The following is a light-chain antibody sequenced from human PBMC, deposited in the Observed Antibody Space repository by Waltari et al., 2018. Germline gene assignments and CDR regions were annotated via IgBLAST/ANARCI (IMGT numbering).Light chain of an antibody. CDR1: QSVTTY. J-gene: IGKJ4*01. Sequence: EIVLTQSPATLSLSPGDRATLSCRASQSVTTYFAWYQLKPGQAPRLLIYDASNRATGVPARFSGSGSGADFTLTISSLEPEDFAVYYCQQRSRWPTFGGGTKVEIK. CDR2: DAS. V-gene: IGKV3-11*01. CDR3: QQRSRWPT.